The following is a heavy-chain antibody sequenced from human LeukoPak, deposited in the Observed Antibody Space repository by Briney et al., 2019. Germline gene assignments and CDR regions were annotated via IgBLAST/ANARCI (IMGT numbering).Heavy chain of an antibody. V-gene: IGHV3-48*01. Sequence: GGSLRLSCAASGFTFSSYSMNWVRQAPGKELEWVSYISSSSSTIYYADSVKGRFTISRDNAKNSLYLQMNSLRAEDTAVYYCAREITPGSGSYFAWGFWGAFDIWGQGTMVTVSS. J-gene: IGHJ3*02. CDR2: ISSSSSTI. CDR3: AREITPGSGSYFAWGFWGAFDI. D-gene: IGHD3-10*01. CDR1: GFTFSSYS.